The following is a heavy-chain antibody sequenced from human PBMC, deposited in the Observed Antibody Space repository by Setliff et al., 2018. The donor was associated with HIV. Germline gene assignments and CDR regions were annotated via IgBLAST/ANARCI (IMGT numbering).Heavy chain of an antibody. D-gene: IGHD3-3*01. V-gene: IGHV1-2*02. Sequence: ASVKVSCKASGYTFTGYYIHWVRQAPGQGLEWMGWINPNSGGTNYAQKFQGRVTMTRDTSISTAYMELSRLRSDDTAVYYCARGRYNFWSGYRWFDPWGQGTLVTVSS. CDR2: INPNSGGT. CDR1: GYTFTGYY. CDR3: ARGRYNFWSGYRWFDP. J-gene: IGHJ5*02.